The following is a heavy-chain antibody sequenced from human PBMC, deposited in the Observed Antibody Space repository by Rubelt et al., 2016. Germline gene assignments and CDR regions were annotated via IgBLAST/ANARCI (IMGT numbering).Heavy chain of an antibody. Sequence: QVQLKESGPGLLKPSENLSLTCFVSRGAISSYYWSWIRQSPGKGLEWIGYIYYSGSTNYNPSLKSRVTISVDTSKNQFSLKLGPVTAAETAAYYCARAEYSGYDSVAFDIWGQGTMVTVSS. J-gene: IGHJ3*02. CDR3: ARAEYSGYDSVAFDI. D-gene: IGHD5-12*01. CDR2: IYYSGST. CDR1: RGAISSYY. V-gene: IGHV4-59*01.